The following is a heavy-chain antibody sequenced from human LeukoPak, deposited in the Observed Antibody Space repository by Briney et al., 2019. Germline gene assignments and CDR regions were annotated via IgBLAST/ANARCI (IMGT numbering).Heavy chain of an antibody. V-gene: IGHV3-49*01. CDR1: GFTFGDYA. J-gene: IGHJ4*02. CDR2: IRSKAYGGTT. CDR3: TRGFVDTAMVTVY. Sequence: GGSLRLSCTASGFTFGDYAMSWFRQAPGKGLEGVGFIRSKAYGGTTEYTASVKGRFTISRDDSKSIAYLQMNSLKTEDTAVYYCTRGFVDTAMVTVYWGQGTLVTVSS. D-gene: IGHD5-18*01.